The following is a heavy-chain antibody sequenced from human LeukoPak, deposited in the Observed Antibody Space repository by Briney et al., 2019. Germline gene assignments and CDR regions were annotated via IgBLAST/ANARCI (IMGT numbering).Heavy chain of an antibody. Sequence: SETLSLTCTVSGGSISSGDYYWSWIRQPPGKGLEWIGYIYYSGSTYYNPSLKSRVTISVDTSKNQFSLKLSSVTAADTAVYCCARDQLEGITMVRGVTDNWFDPWGQGTLVTVSS. V-gene: IGHV4-30-4*01. J-gene: IGHJ5*02. CDR3: ARDQLEGITMVRGVTDNWFDP. CDR1: GGSISSGDYY. CDR2: IYYSGST. D-gene: IGHD3-10*01.